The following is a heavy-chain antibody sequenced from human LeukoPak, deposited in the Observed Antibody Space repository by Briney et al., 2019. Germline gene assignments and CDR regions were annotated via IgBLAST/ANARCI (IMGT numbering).Heavy chain of an antibody. Sequence: SETLSHTCAVYGGSFSGYYWSWIRQPPGKGLEWIGEINHSGSTNYNPSLKSRVTISVDTSKNQFSLKLSSVTAADTAVYYCARRYEAGATTTPRLAFDIWGQGTMVTVSS. CDR1: GGSFSGYY. V-gene: IGHV4-34*01. CDR2: INHSGST. J-gene: IGHJ3*02. CDR3: ARRYEAGATTTPRLAFDI. D-gene: IGHD1-26*01.